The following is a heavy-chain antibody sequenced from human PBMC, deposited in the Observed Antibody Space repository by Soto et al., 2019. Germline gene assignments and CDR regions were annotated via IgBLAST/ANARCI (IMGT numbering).Heavy chain of an antibody. CDR2: IWYDGSNK. Sequence: GGSLRLSCVASGFTFSSYGMHWVRQAPGKGLEWVAVIWYDGSNKYYADSVKGRFTISRDNSKNTLYLQMNSLRAEDTAVYYCARAAYDILTGYSHYYYYGMDVWGQGTTVTVSS. CDR1: GFTFSSYG. V-gene: IGHV3-33*01. J-gene: IGHJ6*02. D-gene: IGHD3-9*01. CDR3: ARAAYDILTGYSHYYYYGMDV.